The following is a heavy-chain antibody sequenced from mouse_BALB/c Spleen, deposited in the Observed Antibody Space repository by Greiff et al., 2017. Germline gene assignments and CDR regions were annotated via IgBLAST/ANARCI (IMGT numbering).Heavy chain of an antibody. CDR3: ARDIGNWPFDY. CDR1: GFTFTDYY. J-gene: IGHJ2*01. CDR2: IRNKANGYTT. D-gene: IGHD4-1*01. V-gene: IGHV7-3*02. Sequence: EVKLVESGGGLVQPGGSLRLSCATSGFTFTDYYMSWVRQPPGKALEWLGFIRNKANGYTTEYSASVKGRFTISRDNSQSILYLQMNTLRAEDSPTYYCARDIGNWPFDYWGQGTTLTVSS.